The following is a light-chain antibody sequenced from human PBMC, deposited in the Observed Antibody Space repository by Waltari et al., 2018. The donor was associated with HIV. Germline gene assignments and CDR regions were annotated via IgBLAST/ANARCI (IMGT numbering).Light chain of an antibody. CDR3: QQYYSTPYT. V-gene: IGKV4-1*01. CDR2: WAS. CDR1: QSFLYRSKNKNY. Sequence: DIVMTQSPDSLTVFLGERATINCKSSQSFLYRSKNKNYLAWYQQKAGPPPKLLIYWASTRESGVPDRFSASGSGTDFSLTISSLQAEDVAVYYCQQYYSTPYTFGQGTKLEIK. J-gene: IGKJ2*01.